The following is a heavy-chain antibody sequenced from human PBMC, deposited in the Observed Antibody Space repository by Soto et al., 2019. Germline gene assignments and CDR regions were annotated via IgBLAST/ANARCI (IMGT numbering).Heavy chain of an antibody. D-gene: IGHD2-15*01. CDR2: INPGTGST. V-gene: IGHV1-46*01. Sequence: QVQLVQSGADVKKPGTSVKVSCKAAGYSFTNYCMYWVRRAPGQGLEWMGMINPGTGSTRFAQKFQDRVTPPSDTTTTIVYMELRTLISDHTDVYYFARDGGLLTASWHYDLWGPGTLVTVSS. CDR3: ARDGGLLTASWHYDL. J-gene: IGHJ2*01. CDR1: GYSFTNYC.